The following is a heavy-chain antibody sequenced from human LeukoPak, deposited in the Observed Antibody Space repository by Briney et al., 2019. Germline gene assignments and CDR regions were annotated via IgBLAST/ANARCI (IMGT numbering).Heavy chain of an antibody. CDR2: INPSNGDT. J-gene: IGHJ4*02. V-gene: IGHV1-2*02. CDR3: ARYYDSSGYPYY. CDR1: GYTFSGYY. Sequence: ASVKVSCKASGYTFSGYYIHWVRQAPGQGLEWMAWINPSNGDTNYAQKFQGRVTMTRDTSISTAYMELSRLRSDDTAVYYCARYYDSSGYPYYWGQGTLVTVSS. D-gene: IGHD3-22*01.